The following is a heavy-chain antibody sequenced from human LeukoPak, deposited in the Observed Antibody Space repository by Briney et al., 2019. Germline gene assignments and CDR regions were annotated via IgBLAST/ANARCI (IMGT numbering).Heavy chain of an antibody. D-gene: IGHD1-1*01. J-gene: IGHJ6*03. Sequence: SETLSLTCAVYGGSFSGYYWSWIRQPPGKGLEWIGEINHSGSTNYNPSLKSRVTISVDTSKNQFSLKLSSVTAADTAVYYCARGTTYYYYYYMDVWGKGTTVTISS. V-gene: IGHV4-34*01. CDR2: INHSGST. CDR3: ARGTTYYYYYYMDV. CDR1: GGSFSGYY.